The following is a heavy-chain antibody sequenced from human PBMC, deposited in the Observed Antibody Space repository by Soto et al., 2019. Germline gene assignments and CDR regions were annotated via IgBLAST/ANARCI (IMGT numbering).Heavy chain of an antibody. Sequence: PWGSLRFSCAGYGFSFSGSDIHWVRQASGKGLEWVGRVRSKGAYYATAYDVSVKGRFTISRDDSKNSLFLQMNSLTTEDTAIYYCADLKWSRSYLPWGQGTLVTVSS. CDR3: ADLKWSRSYLP. V-gene: IGHV3-73*01. CDR2: VRSKGAYYAT. CDR1: GFSFSGSD. D-gene: IGHD3-3*01. J-gene: IGHJ1*01.